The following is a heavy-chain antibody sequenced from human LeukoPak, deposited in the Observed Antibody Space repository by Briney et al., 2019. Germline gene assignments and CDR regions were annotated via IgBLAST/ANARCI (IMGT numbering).Heavy chain of an antibody. CDR2: ISYSGST. D-gene: IGHD3-9*01. Sequence: SETLSLTCTVSGGSVSRGSYYWSWIRQPPGKGLEWIGYISYSGSTNYNPSLKSRVTISVDTSKNQFSLKLSSVTAADTAVYYCARGFDWLLSSYFDYWGQGTLVTVSS. J-gene: IGHJ4*02. V-gene: IGHV4-61*01. CDR1: GGSVSRGSYY. CDR3: ARGFDWLLSSYFDY.